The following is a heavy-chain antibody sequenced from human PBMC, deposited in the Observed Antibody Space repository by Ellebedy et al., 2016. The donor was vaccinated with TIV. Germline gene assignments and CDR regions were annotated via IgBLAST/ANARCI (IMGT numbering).Heavy chain of an antibody. D-gene: IGHD3-10*01. V-gene: IGHV4-4*07. CDR3: ASQSGGSGSLYDI. CDR1: GGSISSYY. J-gene: IGHJ3*02. CDR2: ISTSGST. Sequence: SETLSLTCIVSGGSISSYYCSWIRQSAGKGLEWIGRISTSGSTNYNPSLKSRVTMSVDTSKIQFSLSLSAATAADTAVYYCASQSGGSGSLYDIWGQGTMVTVSS.